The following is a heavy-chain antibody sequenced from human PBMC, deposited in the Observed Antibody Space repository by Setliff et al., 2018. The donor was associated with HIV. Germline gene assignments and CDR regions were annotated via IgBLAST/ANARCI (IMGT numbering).Heavy chain of an antibody. D-gene: IGHD6-6*01. CDR3: ARDHIAARSVDY. Sequence: GASVKVSCKASGYTFSDYYLHWVRQAPGQGLEWMGWISAYNGNTNYAQQLQGRVTMTTDTSTSTAYMELRSLRSDDTAVYYCARDHIAARSVDYWGQGTLVTVSS. CDR1: GYTFSDYY. CDR2: ISAYNGNT. J-gene: IGHJ4*02. V-gene: IGHV1-18*04.